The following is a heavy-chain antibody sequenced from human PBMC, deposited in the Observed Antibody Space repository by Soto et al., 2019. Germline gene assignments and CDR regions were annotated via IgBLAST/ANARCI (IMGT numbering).Heavy chain of an antibody. J-gene: IGHJ4*02. CDR3: ARVGGYGWYFDY. CDR2: INHSGST. CDR1: GGSFSGYY. Sequence: PSETLSLTCAVYGGSFSGYYWSWIRQPPGKGLEWIGEINHSGSTNYNPSLKSRVTISVDTSKNQFSLKLSSVTAADTAVYYCARVGGYGWYFDYWGQGTLVTVSS. V-gene: IGHV4-34*01. D-gene: IGHD5-12*01.